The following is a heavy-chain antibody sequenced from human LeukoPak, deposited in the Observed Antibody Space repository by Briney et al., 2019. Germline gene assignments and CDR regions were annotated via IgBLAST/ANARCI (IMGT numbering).Heavy chain of an antibody. CDR1: EFTFDDYG. D-gene: IGHD3-22*01. CDR2: ISSSSSYI. Sequence: GGSLRLSCAASEFTFDDYGMNWVRQAPGKGLEWVSSISSSSSYIYYADSVKGRFTISRDNAKNSLYLQMNSLRAEDTAVYYCARDRAYYDSSGYYPNWFDPWGQGTLVTVSS. CDR3: ARDRAYYDSSGYYPNWFDP. J-gene: IGHJ5*02. V-gene: IGHV3-21*01.